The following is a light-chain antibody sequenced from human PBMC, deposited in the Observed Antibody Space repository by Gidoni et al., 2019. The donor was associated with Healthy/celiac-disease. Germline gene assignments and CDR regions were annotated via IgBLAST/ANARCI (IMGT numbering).Light chain of an antibody. CDR1: QSVLYSSNNKNY. CDR2: WAS. J-gene: IGKJ1*01. Sequence: DIVMNQSPDSLAVSLGERATINCKSSQSVLYSSNNKNYLAWYQQKPGQPPKLLIYWASTRESGVPDRFSGSGSGTDFTLTISSLQAEDVAVYYCQQYYSTPETFGQXTKVEIK. V-gene: IGKV4-1*01. CDR3: QQYYSTPET.